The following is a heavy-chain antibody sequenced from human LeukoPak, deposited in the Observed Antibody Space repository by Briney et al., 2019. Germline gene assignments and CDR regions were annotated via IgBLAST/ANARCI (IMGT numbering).Heavy chain of an antibody. J-gene: IGHJ5*02. Sequence: SVKVSCKASGGTFSSYAISWVRQAPGQGLEWMGGIIPIFGTANYAQKFQGRVTITTDESTSTAYMELSSLRSEDTAVYYCARDKKAYYDSSGYYYNWFDPWGQGTLVTVSS. CDR1: GGTFSSYA. CDR2: IIPIFGTA. V-gene: IGHV1-69*05. D-gene: IGHD3-22*01. CDR3: ARDKKAYYDSSGYYYNWFDP.